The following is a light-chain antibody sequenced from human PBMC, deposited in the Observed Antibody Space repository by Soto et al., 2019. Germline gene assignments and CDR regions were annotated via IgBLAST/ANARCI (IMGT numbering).Light chain of an antibody. J-gene: IGKJ1*01. CDR3: PPYAATGT. CDR2: DAY. V-gene: IGKV1-39*01. CDR1: QSIRSY. Sequence: TIGARLTITCRASQSIRSYLNWYQQKPGKAPXXVIYDAYSLESGVPSRFIGSRSATDFILPISRMYPEASAPDCCPPYAATGTYAQGTKVDIK.